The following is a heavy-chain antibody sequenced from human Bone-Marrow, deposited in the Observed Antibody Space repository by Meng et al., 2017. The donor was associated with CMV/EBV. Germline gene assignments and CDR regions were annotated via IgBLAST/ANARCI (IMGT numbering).Heavy chain of an antibody. J-gene: IGHJ6*02. Sequence: ASVKVSCKASGYTFTGYYMHWVRQAPGQGLEWMGSINPNSGGTNYAQKFQGRVTMTRDTSISTAYMELSRLRSDDTAVYYCAREYSSSLYYYYYGMDVWGQGTTVTVSS. V-gene: IGHV1-2*02. CDR2: INPNSGGT. D-gene: IGHD6-6*01. CDR1: GYTFTGYY. CDR3: AREYSSSLYYYYYGMDV.